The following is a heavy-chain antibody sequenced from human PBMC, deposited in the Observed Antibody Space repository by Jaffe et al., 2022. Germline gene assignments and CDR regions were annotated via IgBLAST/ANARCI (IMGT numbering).Heavy chain of an antibody. CDR1: GFTFGDYA. V-gene: IGHV3-49*04. J-gene: IGHJ4*02. D-gene: IGHD3-22*01. CDR3: TRDKVDYYDSSGYYFWGGSTQSFDY. CDR2: IRSKAYGGTT. Sequence: EVQLVESGGGLVQPGRSLRLSCTASGFTFGDYAMSWVRQAPGKGLEWVGFIRSKAYGGTTEYAASVKGRFTISRDDSKSIAYLQMNSLKTEDTAVYYCTRDKVDYYDSSGYYFWGGSTQSFDYWGQGTLVTVSS.